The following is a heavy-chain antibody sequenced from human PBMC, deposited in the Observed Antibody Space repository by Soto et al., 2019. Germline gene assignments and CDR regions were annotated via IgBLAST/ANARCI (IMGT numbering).Heavy chain of an antibody. D-gene: IGHD3-3*01. V-gene: IGHV4-30-4*01. CDR1: GSSVTSGEYY. CDR3: ARGGLYDLWSGLFD. CDR2: MHDSGTT. Sequence: TLSLTWSVSGSSVTSGEYYWNWIRQTPVTGLEWLGYMHDSGTTSYNPSLKSRVTISRDTSKNQFSLKLTSVSAADTAVYFCARGGLYDLWSGLFDWGQGIRVTVSS. J-gene: IGHJ4*02.